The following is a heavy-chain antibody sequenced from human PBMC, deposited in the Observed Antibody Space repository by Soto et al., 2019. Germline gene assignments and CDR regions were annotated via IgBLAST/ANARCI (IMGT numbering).Heavy chain of an antibody. V-gene: IGHV1-69*01. CDR2: IIPIFGTA. CDR3: ARVLVGSGSYYNYYYYGMDV. D-gene: IGHD3-10*01. CDR1: GGTFSSHA. Sequence: QVQLVQSGAEVKKPGSSVKVYCKASGGTFSSHAISWVRQAPGQGLEWMGGIIPIFGTANYAQKFQGRVTITADESTSTAYMELSSLRSEDTAVYYCARVLVGSGSYYNYYYYGMDVWGQGTTVTVSS. J-gene: IGHJ6*02.